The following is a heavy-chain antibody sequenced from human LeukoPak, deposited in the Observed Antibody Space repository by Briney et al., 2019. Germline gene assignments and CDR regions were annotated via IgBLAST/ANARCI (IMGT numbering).Heavy chain of an antibody. Sequence: GGSLRLSCAASGFTFSSYAMSWVRQAPGKGLEWVSAISGSGGSTYFADSVKGRFTISRDNSKNTLYLQMNSLRAEDTAVYYCARFSALEYGMDVWGQGTTVTVSS. CDR1: GFTFSSYA. V-gene: IGHV3-23*01. CDR3: ARFSALEYGMDV. CDR2: ISGSGGST. J-gene: IGHJ6*02.